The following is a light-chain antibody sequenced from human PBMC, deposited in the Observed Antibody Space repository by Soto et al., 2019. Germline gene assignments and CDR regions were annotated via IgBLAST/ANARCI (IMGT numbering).Light chain of an antibody. V-gene: IGKV1-39*01. Sequence: NLMTQVPSSLSAAVGARVDITCRASQSISGSLNWYQQKPGKAPKLLIYGASTLQSGVPSRFSGSGSGTDYTRTISSPQPEYFATYYRQLRYTTPPFGKGTRLEIK. CDR2: GAS. CDR3: QLRYTTPP. CDR1: QSISGS. J-gene: IGKJ5*01.